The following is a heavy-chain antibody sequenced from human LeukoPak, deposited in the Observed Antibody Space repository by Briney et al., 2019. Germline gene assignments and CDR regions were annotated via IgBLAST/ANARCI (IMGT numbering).Heavy chain of an antibody. Sequence: PSETLSLTCTVSGASISSYYWSWIRQSPGKGLEWIGFIYYSGNTNYNPSLRSRVTISIDTSKNQFSLQLNSVTPEDTAVYYCARDFSSSSGIVVHFDYWGQGTLVTVSS. CDR1: GASISSYY. CDR3: ARDFSSSSGIVVHFDY. J-gene: IGHJ4*02. D-gene: IGHD3-22*01. V-gene: IGHV4-59*12. CDR2: IYYSGNT.